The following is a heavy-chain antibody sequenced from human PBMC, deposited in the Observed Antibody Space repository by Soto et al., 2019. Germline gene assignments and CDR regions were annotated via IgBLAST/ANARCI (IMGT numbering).Heavy chain of an antibody. CDR2: TYYRSKWYN. J-gene: IGHJ3*02. Sequence: PSQTLSLTCAISGDSVSSISAAWNWIRQSPSRGLEWLGRTYYRSKWYNDYALSVRSRITINPDTSKNHFSLQLNSVTPEDTAIYYCAGAAGSGWYVGAFDIWGQGTVVTVSS. D-gene: IGHD6-19*01. V-gene: IGHV6-1*01. CDR1: GDSVSSISAA. CDR3: AGAAGSGWYVGAFDI.